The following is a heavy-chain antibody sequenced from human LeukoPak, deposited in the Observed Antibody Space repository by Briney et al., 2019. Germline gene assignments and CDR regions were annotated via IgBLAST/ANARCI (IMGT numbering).Heavy chain of an antibody. CDR2: INPNSGNT. Sequence: GASVKVSCKASGYSFTGHYMHWVRQAPGQGLEWMGWINPNSGNTGYAQKFQGRVTMTRNTSTSTVYMELSSLRSEDTAVYYCARGGIHSFDSSGYYSDYWGQGTLVTVSS. CDR1: GYSFTGHY. D-gene: IGHD3-22*01. CDR3: ARGGIHSFDSSGYYSDY. J-gene: IGHJ4*02. V-gene: IGHV1-8*02.